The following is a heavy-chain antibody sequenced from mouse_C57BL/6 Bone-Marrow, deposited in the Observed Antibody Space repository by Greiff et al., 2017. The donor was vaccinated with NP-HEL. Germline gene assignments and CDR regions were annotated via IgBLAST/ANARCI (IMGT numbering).Heavy chain of an antibody. CDR3: ARRYYYSSIYAMDY. V-gene: IGHV5-6*01. J-gene: IGHJ4*01. D-gene: IGHD1-1*01. Sequence: EVHLVESGGDLVKPGGSLKLSCAASGFTFSSYGMSWVRQTPDKRLEWVATISSGGSYTSYPDSVKGRSTISRDNAKNTLYLQMSSMKSEDTAMYYCARRYYYSSIYAMDYWGQGTSVTVSA. CDR2: ISSGGSYT. CDR1: GFTFSSYG.